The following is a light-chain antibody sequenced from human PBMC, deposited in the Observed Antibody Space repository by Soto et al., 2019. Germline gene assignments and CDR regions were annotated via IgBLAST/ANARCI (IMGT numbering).Light chain of an antibody. CDR2: DAS. J-gene: IGKJ1*01. CDR1: QSLGIW. V-gene: IGKV1-5*01. CDR3: QEYNSYSGT. Sequence: DIQMTRSPSTLSASVGDRVTITCRASQSLGIWLAWHQQKPGKAPKLLIYDASTLKSGVPSRFSGSGSGTKFTLTISSLQPYDFATYYCQEYNSYSGTFGQGTKVDIK.